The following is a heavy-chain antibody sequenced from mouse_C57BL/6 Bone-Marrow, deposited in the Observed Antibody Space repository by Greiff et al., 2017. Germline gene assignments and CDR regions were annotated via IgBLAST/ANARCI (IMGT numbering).Heavy chain of an antibody. CDR1: GYTFTSYW. D-gene: IGHD1-1*01. CDR3: ERAILLRRCAY. V-gene: IGHV1-61*01. J-gene: IGHJ3*01. CDR2: IYPSDSET. Sequence: QVQLQQPGAELVRPGSSVKLSCKASGYTFTSYWMDWVKQRPGKGLEWIGNIYPSDSETHYNQKFKDKATLTVDKSSSTAYMQLSSLTSEESAVCYWERAILLRRCAYGGQGTMVTVSA.